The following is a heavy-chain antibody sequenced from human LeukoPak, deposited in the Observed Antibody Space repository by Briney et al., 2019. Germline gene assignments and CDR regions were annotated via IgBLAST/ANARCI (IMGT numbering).Heavy chain of an antibody. CDR1: GYSISSGYH. V-gene: IGHV4-38-2*02. CDR2: IYHSGST. Sequence: SETLSLTCTVSGYSISSGYHWGWTRQPPGKGLEWIASIYHSGSTYYKSSLKSRDIISVDTSKNQFSLKLSSVTAADTAVYFCARYSSSWYVLSLWGQGTLVTVSS. CDR3: ARYSSSWYVLSL. J-gene: IGHJ4*02. D-gene: IGHD6-13*01.